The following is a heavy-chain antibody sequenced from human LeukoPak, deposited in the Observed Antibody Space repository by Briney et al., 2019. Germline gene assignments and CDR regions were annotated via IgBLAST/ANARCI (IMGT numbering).Heavy chain of an antibody. CDR3: ARQRAAAGRAYMDV. V-gene: IGHV3-23*01. CDR2: ISGSGGST. Sequence: GGSLRLSCAASGFTFSSYAMSWVRQAPGKGLEWVSAISGSGGSTYYADSVKGRFTISRDNAKNSLYLQMNSLRAEDTAVYYCARQRAAAGRAYMDVWGKGTTVTISS. J-gene: IGHJ6*03. CDR1: GFTFSSYA. D-gene: IGHD6-13*01.